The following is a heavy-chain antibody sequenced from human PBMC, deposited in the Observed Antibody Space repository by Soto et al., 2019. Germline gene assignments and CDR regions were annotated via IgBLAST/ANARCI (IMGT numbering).Heavy chain of an antibody. J-gene: IGHJ6*02. Sequence: QITLKESGPTLVKSTQTLTLTCTFSGFSVTTSGASVAWIRQPPGKALEWLALIYWDDDKRYSPSLKTRLSTTXDXXKNQVVLTMTNLDPVDTATYYCAHASTSHHQAMDVWGQGTTVTVSS. CDR1: GFSVTTSGAS. V-gene: IGHV2-5*02. D-gene: IGHD2-2*01. CDR3: AHASTSHHQAMDV. CDR2: IYWDDDK.